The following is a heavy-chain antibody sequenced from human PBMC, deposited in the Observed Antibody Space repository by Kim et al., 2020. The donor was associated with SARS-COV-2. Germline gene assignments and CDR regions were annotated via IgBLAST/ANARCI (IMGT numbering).Heavy chain of an antibody. Sequence: GGSLRLSCVASGFTFNTYAMTWVRQAPGKGLEWVSSMTDGGERTYYADSVKGRFTISRDNSKNTLNLQMNSLRAEDTAVYYCAGSRVADFWGQGTLVTVSS. V-gene: IGHV3-23*01. CDR1: GFTFNTYA. D-gene: IGHD3-10*01. CDR3: AGSRVADF. J-gene: IGHJ4*02. CDR2: MTDGGERT.